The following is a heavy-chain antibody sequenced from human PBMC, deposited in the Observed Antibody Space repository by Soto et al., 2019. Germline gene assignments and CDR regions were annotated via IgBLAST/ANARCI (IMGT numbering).Heavy chain of an antibody. CDR1: GGSISSSSYY. D-gene: IGHD3-10*01. V-gene: IGHV4-39*01. Sequence: QLQLQESGPGLVKPSETLSLTCTVSGGSISSSSYYWGWIRQPPGKGLEWIGSIYYSGSTYYNPALKTRVTISVDTSKNQFSLKLSSVTAADTAAYYCAAREGSGSSVSPLGYYYYGMDVWGQGTTVTVSS. CDR2: IYYSGST. J-gene: IGHJ6*02. CDR3: AAREGSGSSVSPLGYYYYGMDV.